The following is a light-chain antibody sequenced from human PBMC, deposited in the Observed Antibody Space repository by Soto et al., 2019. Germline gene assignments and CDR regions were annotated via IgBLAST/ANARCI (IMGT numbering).Light chain of an antibody. CDR2: GAS. J-gene: IGKJ1*01. CDR1: QSVSSSY. Sequence: EIVLTQSAGTLSLSPGERATLSFSASQSVSSSYLAWYQQKPGQAPRLLIYGASSRATGIPDRFSGSGSGTDFALTISSLQPEDFATYYCQQANSFPRTFGQGTKVDIK. CDR3: QQANSFPRT. V-gene: IGKV3-20*01.